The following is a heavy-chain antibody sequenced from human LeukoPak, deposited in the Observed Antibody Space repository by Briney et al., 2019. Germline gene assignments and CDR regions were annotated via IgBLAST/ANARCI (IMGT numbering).Heavy chain of an antibody. V-gene: IGHV1-69*01. Sequence: SVKVSCKASGGTFSSYAISWVLQAPGQGLEWMGGIIPIFGTANYAQKFQGRVTITADESTSTAYMELSSLRSEDTAVYYCARGTTAYCGGDCLYYWGQGTLVTVSS. CDR2: IIPIFGTA. J-gene: IGHJ4*02. D-gene: IGHD2-21*01. CDR1: GGTFSSYA. CDR3: ARGTTAYCGGDCLYY.